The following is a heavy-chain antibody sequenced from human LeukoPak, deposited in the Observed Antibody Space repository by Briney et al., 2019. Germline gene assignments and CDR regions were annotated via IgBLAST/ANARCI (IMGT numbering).Heavy chain of an antibody. J-gene: IGHJ4*02. V-gene: IGHV1-69*01. Sequence: ASVNVSCKASGGTFSNYAISWVRQAPGQGLDWMGGIIPSFGTANYSQKFQGRVTITADESTSTAYMELSSLRSEDTAIYYCARDPGTSGYSYGLGYWGQGTLVTVSS. D-gene: IGHD5-18*01. CDR3: ARDPGTSGYSYGLGY. CDR1: GGTFSNYA. CDR2: IIPSFGTA.